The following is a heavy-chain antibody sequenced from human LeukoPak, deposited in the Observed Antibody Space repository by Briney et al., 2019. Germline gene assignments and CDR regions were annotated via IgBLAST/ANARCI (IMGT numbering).Heavy chain of an antibody. D-gene: IGHD4-17*01. Sequence: GGSLRLSCAASGFTFSSYSMNWVRQAPGQGLEWLSSISSSSTYIYYADSVKGRFTISRDNAKNSLYLQIHSLRAEDTAVYFCATDYGYYFDYWGQGTLVAVSS. V-gene: IGHV3-21*01. J-gene: IGHJ4*02. CDR2: ISSSSTYI. CDR3: ATDYGYYFDY. CDR1: GFTFSSYS.